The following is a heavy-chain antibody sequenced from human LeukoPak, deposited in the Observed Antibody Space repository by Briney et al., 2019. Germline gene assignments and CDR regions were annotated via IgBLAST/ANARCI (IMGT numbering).Heavy chain of an antibody. V-gene: IGHV4-38-2*02. CDR1: GYSISSGYY. J-gene: IGHJ4*02. CDR2: IYHSGST. D-gene: IGHD5-12*01. Sequence: SETLSLTCTVSGYSISSGYYWGWIRQPPGKGLEWIGSIYHSGSTYYNPSLKSRVTISVDTSKNQFSLKLSSVTAADTAVYYCAEGTRLRFLGYWGRGTLVTVSS. CDR3: AEGTRLRFLGY.